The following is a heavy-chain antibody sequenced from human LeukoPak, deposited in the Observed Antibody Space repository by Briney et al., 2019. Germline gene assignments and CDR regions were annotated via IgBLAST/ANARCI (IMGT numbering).Heavy chain of an antibody. V-gene: IGHV3-49*04. J-gene: IGHJ4*02. CDR3: SRGSGWLSVY. D-gene: IGHD6-19*01. CDR2: ISGGTT. Sequence: PGGSLRLSCAASEFTFSGYTMNWVRQAPGKGLEWIGFISGGTTEYAASVKGRFTISRDDSTSIAYLQMNSLTTEDTAVYYCSRGSGWLSVYWGQGTLVTVSS. CDR1: EFTFSGYT.